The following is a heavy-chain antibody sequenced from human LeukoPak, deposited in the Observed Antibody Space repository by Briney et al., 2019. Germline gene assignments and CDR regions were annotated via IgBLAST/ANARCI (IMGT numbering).Heavy chain of an antibody. J-gene: IGHJ4*02. D-gene: IGHD3-3*01. Sequence: SVKVSCKASGGTFSSYAISWVRQAPGQGLEWMGGIIPIFGTANYAQKFQGRVTMTADESTSTAYMELSSLRSEDTAVYYCALPIWSGYSFDYWGQGTLVTVSS. V-gene: IGHV1-69*13. CDR1: GGTFSSYA. CDR2: IIPIFGTA. CDR3: ALPIWSGYSFDY.